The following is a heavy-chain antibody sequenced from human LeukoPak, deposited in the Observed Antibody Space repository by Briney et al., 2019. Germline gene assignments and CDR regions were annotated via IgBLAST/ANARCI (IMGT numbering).Heavy chain of an antibody. CDR3: ARTLLDSSGYYTDVYYFDY. D-gene: IGHD3-22*01. J-gene: IGHJ4*02. Sequence: GGSLRLSCAASGFTFSSYSMNWVRQAPGKGLEWVSSISSSSSYIYYADSVKSRFTISRDNAKNSLYLQMNSLRAEDTAVYYCARTLLDSSGYYTDVYYFDYWGQGTLVTVSS. CDR1: GFTFSSYS. CDR2: ISSSSSYI. V-gene: IGHV3-21*01.